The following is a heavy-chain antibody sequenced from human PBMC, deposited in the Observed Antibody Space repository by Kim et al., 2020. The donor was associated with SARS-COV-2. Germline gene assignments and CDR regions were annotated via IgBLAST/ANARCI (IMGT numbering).Heavy chain of an antibody. V-gene: IGHV4-34*01. J-gene: IGHJ6*02. Sequence: LKSRVTISVDTSKNQFSLKLSSVTAADTAVYDCARTADSSSSYYYYGMDVWGQGTTVTVSS. D-gene: IGHD6-13*01. CDR3: ARTADSSSSYYYYGMDV.